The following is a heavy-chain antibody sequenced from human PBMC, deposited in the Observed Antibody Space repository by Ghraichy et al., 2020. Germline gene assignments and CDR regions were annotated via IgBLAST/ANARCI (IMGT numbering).Heavy chain of an antibody. CDR1: GGSIRSYY. V-gene: IGHV4-59*08. Sequence: SETLSLTCTVSGGSIRSYYWSWIRQPPGKGLEWIGYIYYSGSTNYNPSLKSRVTISVDTSKNQFSLKLSSVTAADTTVYYCARLRGSGYYFDHWGQGTLLTVSS. CDR2: IYYSGST. CDR3: ARLRGSGYYFDH. J-gene: IGHJ4*02. D-gene: IGHD3-10*01.